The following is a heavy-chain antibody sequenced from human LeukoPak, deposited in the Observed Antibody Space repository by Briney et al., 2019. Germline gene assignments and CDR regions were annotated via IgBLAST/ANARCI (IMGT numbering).Heavy chain of an antibody. V-gene: IGHV4-59*01. CDR2: IYYSGST. D-gene: IGHD6-19*01. CDR3: AGEGIAVAGFFDY. J-gene: IGHJ4*02. Sequence: KPSETLSLTCTVSGGSIINYFWSWIRQPPGKGLEWIGYIYYSGSTNYNLSLKSRVTISVDMSNNQFSLKLSSVTAADTAVYYCAGEGIAVAGFFDYWGQGTLVTVSS. CDR1: GGSIINYF.